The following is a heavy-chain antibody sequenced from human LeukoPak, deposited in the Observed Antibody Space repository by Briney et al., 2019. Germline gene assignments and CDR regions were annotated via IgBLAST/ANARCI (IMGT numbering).Heavy chain of an antibody. CDR1: GGTFSSYA. Sequence: VASVKVSCKASGGTFSSYAISWVRQAPGQGLEWMGGIIPIFGTGDYAEKFQGRVTITADESTSTAYMELSSLRSEDTAVYYCARNGEYSSSPINYWGQGTLVTVSS. D-gene: IGHD6-6*01. V-gene: IGHV1-69*13. CDR3: ARNGEYSSSPINY. J-gene: IGHJ4*02. CDR2: IIPIFGTG.